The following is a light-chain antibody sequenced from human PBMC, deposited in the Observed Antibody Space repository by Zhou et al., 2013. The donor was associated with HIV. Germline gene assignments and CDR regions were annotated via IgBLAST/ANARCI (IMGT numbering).Light chain of an antibody. V-gene: IGKV1-8*01. J-gene: IGKJ5*01. CDR2: AAS. CDR3: QQLNSYST. CDR1: QGISSY. Sequence: AIRMTQSPSSFSASTGDRVTITCRASQGISSYLAWYQQKPGKAPKLLIYAASTLQSGVPSRFSGSGSGTEFTLTISSLQPEDFATYYCQQLNSYSTFGQGTRLEIK.